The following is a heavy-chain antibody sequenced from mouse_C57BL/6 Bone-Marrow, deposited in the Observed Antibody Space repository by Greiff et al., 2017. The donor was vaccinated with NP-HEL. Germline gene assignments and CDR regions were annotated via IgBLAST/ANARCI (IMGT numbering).Heavy chain of an antibody. D-gene: IGHD2-5*01. CDR3: ARSGDYSNYDCAY. Sequence: VQLQQPGAELVKPGASVKLSCKASGHTFTSYWMHWVKQRPGQGLERIGMIHPNSGSTNYNEKFKSKATLTVDKSSSTAYMQLSSLTSEDSAVYYCARSGDYSNYDCAYWGQGTLVTVSA. CDR2: IHPNSGST. J-gene: IGHJ3*01. CDR1: GHTFTSYW. V-gene: IGHV1-64*01.